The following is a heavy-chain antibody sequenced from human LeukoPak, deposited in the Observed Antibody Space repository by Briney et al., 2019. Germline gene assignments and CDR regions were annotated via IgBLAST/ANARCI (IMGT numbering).Heavy chain of an antibody. Sequence: ASVKVSCKASGGTFSTFPISWVRQAPGQGLEWIGGIIPIFGPNYAQKFQGRATISADLATATAYTELSSLTSEDTSVYYCATGKDRSGYYYSLDYWGQGTLVAVSS. CDR1: GGTFSTFP. CDR2: IIPIFGP. CDR3: ATGKDRSGYYYSLDY. V-gene: IGHV1-69*01. D-gene: IGHD3-22*01. J-gene: IGHJ4*02.